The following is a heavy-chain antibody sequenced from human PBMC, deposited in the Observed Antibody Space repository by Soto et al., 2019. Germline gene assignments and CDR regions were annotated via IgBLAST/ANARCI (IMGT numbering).Heavy chain of an antibody. CDR1: GFTFSSYG. D-gene: IGHD6-19*01. Sequence: QVQLVESGGGVVQPGRSLRLSCAASGFTFSSYGMHWVRQAPGKGLEWVAVISYDGSNKYYADSVKGRFTISRDNSKNTLDMQMNSPRAEDPAVYYCAKAGSGWTGFDYWGQGTLVTVSS. CDR2: ISYDGSNK. CDR3: AKAGSGWTGFDY. J-gene: IGHJ4*02. V-gene: IGHV3-30*18.